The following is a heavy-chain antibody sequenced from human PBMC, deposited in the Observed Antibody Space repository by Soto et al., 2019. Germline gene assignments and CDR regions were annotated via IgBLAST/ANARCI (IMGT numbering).Heavy chain of an antibody. J-gene: IGHJ5*02. CDR3: ARVTAMVRGVIVNWVDP. CDR1: GGTFSSYA. Sequence: QVPLVQSGAEVKKPGSSVTVSCKASGGTFSSYAIHWVRQAPGQGLEWMGGIIPMYGPAKYAQRFQGRVTITADESTTTAYMELTSLTAQDTAVYYGARVTAMVRGVIVNWVDPWGHGTLVTVSS. V-gene: IGHV1-69*01. D-gene: IGHD3-10*01. CDR2: IIPMYGPA.